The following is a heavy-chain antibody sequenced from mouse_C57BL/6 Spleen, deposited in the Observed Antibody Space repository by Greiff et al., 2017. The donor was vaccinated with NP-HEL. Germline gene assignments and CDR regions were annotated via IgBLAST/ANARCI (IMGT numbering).Heavy chain of an antibody. D-gene: IGHD2-10*01. J-gene: IGHJ1*03. CDR1: GYTFTDYN. V-gene: IGHV1-22*01. CDR2: INPNNGGT. Sequence: EVQLQQSGPELVKPGASVKMSCKASGYTFTDYNMHWVKQSHGKSLEWIGYINPNNGGTSYNQKFKGKATLTVNKSSSTAYMELRSLTSEDSAVYYCARCGDGCLLFWYFDVWGTGTTVTVSS. CDR3: ARCGDGCLLFWYFDV.